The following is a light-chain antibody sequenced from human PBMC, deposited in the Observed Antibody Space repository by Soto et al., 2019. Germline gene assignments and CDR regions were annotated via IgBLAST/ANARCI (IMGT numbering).Light chain of an antibody. CDR2: EVV. Sequence: QSVLTQPASVSGSPGQSITISCTGSSSDVGTYNLVSWYQHHPGKAPKLMISEVVKRPSGVSNRFSGSKSGNTASLTISGLQAEDEADYYCCSYAGSSMLVFGGGTKLTVL. CDR3: CSYAGSSMLV. V-gene: IGLV2-23*02. CDR1: SSDVGTYNL. J-gene: IGLJ2*01.